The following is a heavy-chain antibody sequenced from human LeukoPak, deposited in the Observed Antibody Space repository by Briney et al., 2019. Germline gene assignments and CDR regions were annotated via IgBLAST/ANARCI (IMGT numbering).Heavy chain of an antibody. V-gene: IGHV3-30*18. CDR3: AKERVRGYDDEYYFDY. D-gene: IGHD5-12*01. CDR2: ISYDGSNK. J-gene: IGHJ4*02. CDR1: GFTFSGYG. Sequence: GGSLRLSCAASGFTFSGYGMHWVRQAPGKGLEWVAVISYDGSNKYYADSVKGRFTISRDNSKNTLYLQMNSLRAEDTAVYYCAKERVRGYDDEYYFDYWGQGTLVTVSS.